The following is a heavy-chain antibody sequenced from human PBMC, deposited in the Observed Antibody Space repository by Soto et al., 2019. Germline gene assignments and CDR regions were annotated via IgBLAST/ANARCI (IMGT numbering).Heavy chain of an antibody. J-gene: IGHJ4*02. CDR3: ARDIAVAGIPFDY. CDR1: GFTFSDYY. Sequence: QVQLVESGGGLVKPGGSLRLSCAASGFTFSDYYMSWIRQAPGKGLEWVSYISSSSSYTNDADSVKGRFTISRDNAKNSLYLQMNSLRAEDTAVYYCARDIAVAGIPFDYWGQGTLVTVSS. CDR2: ISSSSSYT. D-gene: IGHD6-19*01. V-gene: IGHV3-11*05.